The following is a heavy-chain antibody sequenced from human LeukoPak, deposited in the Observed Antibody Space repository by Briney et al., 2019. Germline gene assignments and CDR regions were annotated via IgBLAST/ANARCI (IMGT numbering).Heavy chain of an antibody. D-gene: IGHD6-13*01. CDR3: ARSITPLIAAAGAGDAFDI. CDR1: GYTFTSYG. J-gene: IGHJ3*02. V-gene: IGHV1-46*01. Sequence: ASVKVSCKASGYTFTSYGISWVRQAPGQGLEWMGLINPSGGSTSYAQKFQGRVTMTRDMSTSTVYMELSSLRSEDTAVYYCARSITPLIAAAGAGDAFDIWGQGTMVTVSS. CDR2: INPSGGST.